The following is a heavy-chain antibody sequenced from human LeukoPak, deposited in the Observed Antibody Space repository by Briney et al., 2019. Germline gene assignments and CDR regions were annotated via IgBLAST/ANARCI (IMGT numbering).Heavy chain of an antibody. CDR2: IRYDGSNK. J-gene: IGHJ4*02. CDR1: GFTFSSYG. V-gene: IGHV3-30*02. D-gene: IGHD5-18*01. CDR3: AKETQYIYGYVDY. Sequence: PGGSLRLSCAASGFTFSSYGMHWVRQAPGKGLEWVAFIRYDGSNKYYADSVKGRFTISRDNSKNTLYLQMNSLRAEDTAVYYCAKETQYIYGYVDYWGQGTLVTVSS.